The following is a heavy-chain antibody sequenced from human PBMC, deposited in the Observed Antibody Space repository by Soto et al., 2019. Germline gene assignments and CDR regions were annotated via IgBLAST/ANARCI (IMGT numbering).Heavy chain of an antibody. D-gene: IGHD3-22*01. CDR2: ISSSGSTI. CDR1: GFTFSSYE. V-gene: IGHV3-48*03. CDR3: ARADYYDSSGYFFSQGFDY. Sequence: GSLRLSCAASGFTFSSYEMNWVRQAPGKGLEWVSYISSSGSTIYYADSVKGRFTISRDNAKNSLYLQMNSLRAEDTAVYYCARADYYDSSGYFFSQGFDYWGQETLVTVSS. J-gene: IGHJ4*02.